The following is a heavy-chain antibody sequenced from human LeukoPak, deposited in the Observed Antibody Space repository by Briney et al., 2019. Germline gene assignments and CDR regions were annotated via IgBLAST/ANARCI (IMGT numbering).Heavy chain of an antibody. D-gene: IGHD3-10*01. CDR1: GGSISSYY. CDR2: IYYSGST. V-gene: IGHV4-59*08. Sequence: SETLSLTCTVSGGSISSYYWSWIRQPPGKGLEWIGYIYYSGSTNYNPSLKSRVTISVNTSKNQFSLKLSCVTAADTAVYYCARLYGSGSYYDYYYYGMDVWGQGTTVTVSS. J-gene: IGHJ6*02. CDR3: ARLYGSGSYYDYYYYGMDV.